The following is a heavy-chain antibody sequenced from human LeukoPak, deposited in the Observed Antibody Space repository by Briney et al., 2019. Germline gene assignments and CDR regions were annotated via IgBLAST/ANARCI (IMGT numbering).Heavy chain of an antibody. D-gene: IGHD6-19*01. CDR1: GFTFDNYA. CDR3: AKEFGSDWPYYFGY. Sequence: GGSLRLSCAASGFTFDNYAMTWVRQAPGKGLEWVAAISGSGGNTYYTDSVKGRFTISRDNSKNTLYLQMNTLRAEDTAVYYCAKEFGSDWPYYFGYWGQGTLVTVSS. V-gene: IGHV3-23*01. CDR2: ISGSGGNT. J-gene: IGHJ4*02.